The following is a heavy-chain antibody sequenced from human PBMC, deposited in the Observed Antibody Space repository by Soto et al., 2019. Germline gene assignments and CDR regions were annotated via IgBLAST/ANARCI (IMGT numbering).Heavy chain of an antibody. V-gene: IGHV3-74*01. J-gene: IGHJ4*02. CDR3: VRSGLRSDYSFTY. Sequence: EVQLVESGGGIVQPGGSLRLSCAASGFTFNTYWMHWVRQVPGKGLVWVSRISSDGSSTRYADSVKGRFTIYRDNAKNTLYLQLNTLRAEDTAMYPCVRSGLRSDYSFTYWGQGTRVSVSS. CDR2: ISSDGSST. CDR1: GFTFNTYW. D-gene: IGHD1-26*01.